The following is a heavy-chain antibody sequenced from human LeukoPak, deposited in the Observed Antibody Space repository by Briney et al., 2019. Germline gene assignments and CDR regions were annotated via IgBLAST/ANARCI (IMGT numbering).Heavy chain of an antibody. CDR2: SGHSDGTT. D-gene: IGHD6-6*01. CDR1: GFTFSSYA. CDR3: AKGSRIAARPTIWFDS. V-gene: IGHV3-23*01. J-gene: IGHJ5*01. Sequence: PGGSLRLSCAASGFTFSSYAMNWVRRAPGKGLEWVSSGHSDGTTYYADSVKGRFTISRDNSKNTLSLQMNSLRAEDTAVYYCAKGSRIAARPTIWFDSWGQGTLVTVSS.